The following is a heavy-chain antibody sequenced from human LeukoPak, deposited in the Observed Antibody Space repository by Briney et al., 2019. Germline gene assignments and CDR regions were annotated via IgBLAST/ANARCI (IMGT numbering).Heavy chain of an antibody. CDR1: GFTFSNYW. J-gene: IGHJ4*02. D-gene: IGHD3-3*01. V-gene: IGHV3-74*01. Sequence: PWGSLRLSCAASGFTFSNYWMHWIRQVPGKGLVWVSHIKYDGSATNYADSVKGRFTISRDNAKNTLYLQMNSLRAEDTAVYYCVSGSLQSGYNFDYWGQGALVTVSS. CDR3: VSGSLQSGYNFDY. CDR2: IKYDGSAT.